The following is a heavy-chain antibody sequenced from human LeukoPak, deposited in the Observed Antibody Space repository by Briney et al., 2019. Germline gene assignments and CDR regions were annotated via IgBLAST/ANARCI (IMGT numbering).Heavy chain of an antibody. V-gene: IGHV3-48*04. CDR1: GFILSSYA. D-gene: IGHD6-6*01. CDR3: ASYSTSSRAGFDY. Sequence: GGSLRLSCAASGFILSSYAMSWVRQAPGKGLEWVSYISSSGSKIYYADSVKGRFTISRDNAKNSLYLQMNSLRAEDTALYYCASYSTSSRAGFDYWGQGTLVTVSS. J-gene: IGHJ4*02. CDR2: ISSSGSKI.